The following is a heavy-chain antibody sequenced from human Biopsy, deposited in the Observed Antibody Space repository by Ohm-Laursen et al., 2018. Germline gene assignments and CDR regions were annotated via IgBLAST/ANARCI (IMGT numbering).Heavy chain of an antibody. J-gene: IGHJ6*02. CDR1: ALIFTDYY. Sequence: LSPTRAPCALIFTDYYISWTRHAPGKGREWIAYISALVGVVYYADSVKGRFTISRYNTKNSLYLQRTSLRPEDTAVFYCAIGKYKDFSTGLPRPYHYTLDFWGPGTTVTVSS. CDR3: AIGKYKDFSTGLPRPYHYTLDF. V-gene: IGHV3-11*01. CDR2: ISALVGVV. D-gene: IGHD3-22*01.